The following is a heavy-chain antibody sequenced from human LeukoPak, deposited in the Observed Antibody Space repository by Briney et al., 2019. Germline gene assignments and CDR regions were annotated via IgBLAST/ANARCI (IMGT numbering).Heavy chain of an antibody. V-gene: IGHV4-61*02. J-gene: IGHJ6*03. CDR1: GGSISSGSYS. Sequence: SETLSLTCTVSGGSISSGSYSWSWIRQPAGKGLARIGRIYTSRSTNYTPSLKSRVTMSVDTSKNQFSLKLSSVTAADTAVYYCARGHYYYYMDVWGKGTTVTISS. CDR2: IYTSRST. CDR3: ARGHYYYYMDV.